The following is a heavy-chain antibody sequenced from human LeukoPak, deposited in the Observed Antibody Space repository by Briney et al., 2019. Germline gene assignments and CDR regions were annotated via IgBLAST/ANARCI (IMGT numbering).Heavy chain of an antibody. V-gene: IGHV3-20*04. CDR1: GFTFSSYN. CDR2: INWNGGST. CDR3: ARDLRSSGYYAFDY. J-gene: IGHJ4*02. D-gene: IGHD3-22*01. Sequence: GGSLRLPCAASGFTFSSYNMNWVRQAPGKGLEWVSGINWNGGSTGYADSVKGRFTISRDNAKNSLYLQMNSLRAEDTAVYYCARDLRSSGYYAFDYWGQGTLVTVSS.